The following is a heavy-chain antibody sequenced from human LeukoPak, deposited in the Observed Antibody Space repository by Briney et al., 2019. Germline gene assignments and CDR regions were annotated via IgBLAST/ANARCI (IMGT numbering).Heavy chain of an antibody. CDR1: GGSISSYY. CDR2: IYYSGST. CDR3: ARYYGSGSYLLYYFDY. J-gene: IGHJ4*02. Sequence: SETLSLTCTVSGGSISSYYWSWFRQPPGKGLEWIWYIYYSGSTNYNPSLKSRVTISVDTSKNPFSLKLSSVTAADTAVYYCARYYGSGSYLLYYFDYWGQGTLVTVSS. D-gene: IGHD3-10*01. V-gene: IGHV4-59*01.